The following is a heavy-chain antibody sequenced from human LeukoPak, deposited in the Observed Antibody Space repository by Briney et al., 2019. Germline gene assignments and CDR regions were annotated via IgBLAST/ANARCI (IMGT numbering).Heavy chain of an antibody. J-gene: IGHJ4*02. CDR3: ASGKNDYVWGSYRYPIAFDY. V-gene: IGHV3-48*04. CDR2: ISSSGSTI. Sequence: GGSLRLSCAASRLTISSYSMNWVRQAPGKGLQWVSYISSSGSTIYYADSVKGRFTISRDNAKNSLYLQMNSLRAEDTAVYYCASGKNDYVWGSYRYPIAFDYWGQGTLVTVSS. CDR1: RLTISSYS. D-gene: IGHD3-16*02.